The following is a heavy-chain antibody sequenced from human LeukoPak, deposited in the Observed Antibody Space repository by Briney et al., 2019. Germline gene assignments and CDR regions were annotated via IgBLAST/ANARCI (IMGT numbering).Heavy chain of an antibody. CDR1: GFTFSSYG. CDR3: AKDDIAVAGTAYYYYGMDV. V-gene: IGHV3-30*18. J-gene: IGHJ6*02. Sequence: GGSLRLSCAASGFTFSSYGMHWVRQAPGKGLEWVAVISYDGSNKYYADSVKGRFTISRDNSKNTVYLQMNSLRAEDTAVYYCAKDDIAVAGTAYYYYGMDVWGQGTTVTVSS. CDR2: ISYDGSNK. D-gene: IGHD6-19*01.